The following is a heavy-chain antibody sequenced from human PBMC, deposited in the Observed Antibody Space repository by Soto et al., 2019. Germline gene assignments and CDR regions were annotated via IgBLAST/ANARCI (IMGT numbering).Heavy chain of an antibody. CDR1: GGSISSGGYS. CDR2: IYHSGST. Sequence: PSETLSLTCAVSGGSISSGGYSWSWIRQPPGKGLEWIGYIYHSGSTNYNPSLKSRVTISVDTSKNQFSLKLSSVTAADTAVYYCARGFSGFGITMVRGVMSVYPKYNWFDPWGQGTLVTVSS. J-gene: IGHJ5*02. CDR3: ARGFSGFGITMVRGVMSVYPKYNWFDP. D-gene: IGHD3-10*01. V-gene: IGHV4-30-2*01.